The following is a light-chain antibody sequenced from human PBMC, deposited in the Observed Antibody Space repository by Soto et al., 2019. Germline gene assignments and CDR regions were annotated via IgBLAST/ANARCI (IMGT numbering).Light chain of an antibody. J-gene: IGKJ4*01. CDR3: QYRGIWPPGAT. CDR2: DAS. CDR1: QIINNY. Sequence: EIVLTQSPVTLSLSPWERATLSCGASQIINNYLAWYQQKPDQPPRLLIYDASNRATAIPVRFSGSGSGTDFTLTIISLEPEDSAVYYCQYRGIWPPGATFGGGTKVEIK. V-gene: IGKV3-11*01.